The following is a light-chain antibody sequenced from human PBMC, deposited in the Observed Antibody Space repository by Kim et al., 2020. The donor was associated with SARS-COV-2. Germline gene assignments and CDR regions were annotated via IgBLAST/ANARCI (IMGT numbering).Light chain of an antibody. V-gene: IGLV2-14*03. CDR3: SSYSSVTSLALI. J-gene: IGLJ2*01. CDR2: DVT. Sequence: QSALTQPASVSGSPGQSITISCTGSSSDIGGYNFVSWYRQHPDTGPDLIIYDVTNRPSGVSERFSGSKSGNTASLTISGLQSDDEAVYYCSSYSSVTSLALIFGGGTALTVL. CDR1: SSDIGGYNF.